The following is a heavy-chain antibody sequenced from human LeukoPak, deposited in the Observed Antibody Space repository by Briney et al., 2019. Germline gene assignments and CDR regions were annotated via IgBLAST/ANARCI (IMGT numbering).Heavy chain of an antibody. D-gene: IGHD2-15*01. Sequence: GGSLRLSCAASGFTFSSYEMNWVRQAPGKGLEWVSYISSSGSTIYYADSVKGRFTISRDNAKNSQYLQMNSLRAEDTAVYYCARGGQDIVVVVAATYYFDYWGQGTLVTVSS. CDR1: GFTFSSYE. CDR3: ARGGQDIVVVVAATYYFDY. CDR2: ISSSGSTI. J-gene: IGHJ4*02. V-gene: IGHV3-48*03.